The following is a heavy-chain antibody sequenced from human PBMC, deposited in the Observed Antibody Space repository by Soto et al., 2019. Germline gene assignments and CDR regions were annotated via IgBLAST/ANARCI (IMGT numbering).Heavy chain of an antibody. D-gene: IGHD3-22*01. CDR1: GGTFSSYA. Sequence: QVQLVQSGAEVKKPGSSVKVSCKASGGTFSSYAISWVRQAPGQGLEWMGGIIPMFDTSTYAQKFQGRVTITADESTSTAYMELSSLRSEDTAVYYCAIDDSSGYYVDYWGQGTLVTVSS. J-gene: IGHJ4*02. CDR3: AIDDSSGYYVDY. CDR2: IIPMFDTS. V-gene: IGHV1-69*12.